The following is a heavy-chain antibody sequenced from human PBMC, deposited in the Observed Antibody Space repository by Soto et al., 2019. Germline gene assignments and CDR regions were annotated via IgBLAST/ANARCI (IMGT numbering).Heavy chain of an antibody. D-gene: IGHD2-21*01. CDR2: IKEDGSEK. V-gene: IGHV3-7*01. CDR1: GFTFGSFW. CDR3: ARPLDCGVCSLFDY. J-gene: IGHJ4*02. Sequence: EVQLVEHGGGLAQPGGSLRLSCAASGFTFGSFWMSWVRQAPGKGLEWVANIKEDGSEKHYVESVKGRFTISRDNAKNSLYLHSNRLRAEETAVYYCARPLDCGVCSLFDYCAREAQSPSPQ.